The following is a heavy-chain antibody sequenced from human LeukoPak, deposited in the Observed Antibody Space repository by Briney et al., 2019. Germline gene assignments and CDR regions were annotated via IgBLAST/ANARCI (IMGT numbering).Heavy chain of an antibody. CDR1: GFTFNSSS. Sequence: KSGGSLRLSCAASGFTFNSSSMNWVRQAPGKGLEWVSGISWNSGSIGYADSVKGRFTISRDNAKNSLYLQMNSLRAEDTALYYCAKDQYSSSWYWFDPWGQGTLVTVSS. V-gene: IGHV3-9*01. CDR3: AKDQYSSSWYWFDP. J-gene: IGHJ5*02. CDR2: ISWNSGSI. D-gene: IGHD6-13*01.